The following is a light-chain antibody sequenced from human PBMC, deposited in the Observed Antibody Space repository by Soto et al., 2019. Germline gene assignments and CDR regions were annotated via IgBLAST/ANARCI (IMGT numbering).Light chain of an antibody. CDR2: DAS. V-gene: IGKV1-5*01. CDR3: HSRA. Sequence: DIQLTQTPSTLSASVGDEVTITCRASQTISRWLAWYQQKPGRAPKLLIYDASTLESGVPSRFSGSGSETEFTLTISRLQPDDFAPYFCHSRAFGQGTRL. CDR1: QTISRW. J-gene: IGKJ5*01.